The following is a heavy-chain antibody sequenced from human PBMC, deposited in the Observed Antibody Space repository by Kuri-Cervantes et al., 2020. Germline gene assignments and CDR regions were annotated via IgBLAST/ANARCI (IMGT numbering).Heavy chain of an antibody. CDR3: ARGGGYGDGLIRYYYYYGMDV. CDR1: GFTFSSYG. CDR2: IWYDGSNK. D-gene: IGHD5-12*01. Sequence: GGSLRLSCAASGFTFSSYGMHWVRQAPGKGLEWVAVIWYDGSNKYYADSVKGRFTISRDNSKNTLYLQMNSLRAEDTAVYYCARGGGYGDGLIRYYYYYGMDVWGQGTTVTVSS. V-gene: IGHV3-33*01. J-gene: IGHJ6*02.